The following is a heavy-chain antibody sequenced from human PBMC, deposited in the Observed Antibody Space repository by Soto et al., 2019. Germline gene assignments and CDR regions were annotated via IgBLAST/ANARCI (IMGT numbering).Heavy chain of an antibody. CDR3: AKDGAARADVWYYYGMDV. J-gene: IGHJ6*02. D-gene: IGHD6-6*01. Sequence: GESLKVSCTASGFPFSTYAMTWVRQAPGKGLEWVAGLNYRGDSASYADSVKGRFTISRDNSKNTLYLQMNSLRAEDTAVYYCAKDGAARADVWYYYGMDVWGQGTTVTVSS. CDR2: LNYRGDSA. V-gene: IGHV3-23*01. CDR1: GFPFSTYA.